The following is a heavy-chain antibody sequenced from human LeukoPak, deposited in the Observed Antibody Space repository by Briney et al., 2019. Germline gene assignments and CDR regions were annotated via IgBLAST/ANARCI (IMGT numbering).Heavy chain of an antibody. CDR2: IYYSGAT. V-gene: IGHV4-39*01. D-gene: IGHD1-26*01. CDR1: GGSISSSIYY. Sequence: PSETLSLTCTVSGGSISSSIYYWAWIRQPPGTGLDWLGSIYYSGATYYNPSLKSRVTISIDTSKNQFSLKLSSVTAADTAVYYCATPYSGGYHGLDIWGQGTMVTVSS. CDR3: ATPYSGGYHGLDI. J-gene: IGHJ3*02.